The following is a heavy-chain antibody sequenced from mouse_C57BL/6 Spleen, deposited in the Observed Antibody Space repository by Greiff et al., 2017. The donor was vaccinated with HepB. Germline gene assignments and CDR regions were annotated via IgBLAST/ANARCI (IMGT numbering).Heavy chain of an antibody. Sequence: VQLQQSGPELVKPGASVKISCKASGYAFSSSWMNWVKQRPGKGLEWIGRIYPGDGDTNYNGKFKGKAILTADKSSSTAYMELRSLTSEDSAVYYCTLSMITTRDYFDYWGQGTTLTVSS. CDR3: TLSMITTRDYFDY. J-gene: IGHJ2*01. D-gene: IGHD2-4*01. CDR2: IYPGDGDT. CDR1: GYAFSSSW. V-gene: IGHV1-82*01.